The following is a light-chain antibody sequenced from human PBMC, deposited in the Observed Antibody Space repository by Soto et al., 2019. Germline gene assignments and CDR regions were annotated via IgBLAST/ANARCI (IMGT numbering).Light chain of an antibody. Sequence: SYELTQPPSVSVAPGQTARITCGGNKIGIYSVHWYQQRPGQAPMLVVYNDRARPSGIPERFSGSNSGNTATLTISRVEAGDEADYYCQVWDSNSDHYVFGTGTKATVL. CDR3: QVWDSNSDHYV. CDR2: NDR. V-gene: IGLV3-21*02. J-gene: IGLJ1*01. CDR1: KIGIYS.